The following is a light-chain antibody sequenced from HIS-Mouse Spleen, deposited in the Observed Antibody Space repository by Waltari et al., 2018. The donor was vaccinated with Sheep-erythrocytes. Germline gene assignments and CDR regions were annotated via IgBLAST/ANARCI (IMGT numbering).Light chain of an antibody. Sequence: PALTQPASVSGSPGPWITISCTGTSCAFGSYNLVSWYQQHPGKAPKLMIYEGSKRPSGVSNRFSGSKSGNTASLTISGLQAEDEADYYCCSYAGSSTYVVFGGGTKLTVL. CDR2: EGS. V-gene: IGLV2-23*01. J-gene: IGLJ2*01. CDR1: SCAFGSYNL. CDR3: CSYAGSSTYVV.